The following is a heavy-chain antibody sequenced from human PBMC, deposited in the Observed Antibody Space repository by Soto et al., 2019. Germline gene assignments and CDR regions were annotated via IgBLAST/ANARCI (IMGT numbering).Heavy chain of an antibody. V-gene: IGHV3-53*04. J-gene: IGHJ4*02. CDR2: IYSGGST. D-gene: IGHD3-9*01. Sequence: GGSLRLSCAASGFTVSSNYMSWVRQAPGKGLEWVSVIYSGGSTYYADSVKGRFTISRHNSKNTLYLQMNSLRAEDTAVYYCARIGYYDILTGYWVPYYFDYWGQGTLVTVSS. CDR3: ARIGYYDILTGYWVPYYFDY. CDR1: GFTVSSNY.